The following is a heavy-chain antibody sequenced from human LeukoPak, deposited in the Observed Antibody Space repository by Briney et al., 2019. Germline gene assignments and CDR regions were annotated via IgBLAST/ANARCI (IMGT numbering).Heavy chain of an antibody. D-gene: IGHD6-13*01. CDR2: ISWNSGSI. V-gene: IGHV3-9*01. CDR3: AKSLAAAGTPGGYYYYGMDV. Sequence: SLKLSCAASGFTFGDYAMHWVRQASGKGLEWGSGISWNSGSIGYADSVKGRFTISRDNAKNSLYLQMNSLRAEDTALYYCAKSLAAAGTPGGYYYYGMDVWGQGTTVTVSS. J-gene: IGHJ6*02. CDR1: GFTFGDYA.